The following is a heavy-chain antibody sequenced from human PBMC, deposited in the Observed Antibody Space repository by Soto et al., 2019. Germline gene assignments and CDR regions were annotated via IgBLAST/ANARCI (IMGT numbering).Heavy chain of an antibody. CDR1: GYTFTGYY. CDR3: ARDTPSGGYYYYYYGMDV. V-gene: IGHV1-2*04. Sequence: ASVKVSCKASGYTFTGYYMHWVRQAPGQGLEWMGWINPNSGGTNYAQKFQGWVTMTRDTSISTAYMELSRLRSDGTAVYYCARDTPSGGYYYYYYGMDVWGQGTTVTVSS. J-gene: IGHJ6*02. D-gene: IGHD3-16*01. CDR2: INPNSGGT.